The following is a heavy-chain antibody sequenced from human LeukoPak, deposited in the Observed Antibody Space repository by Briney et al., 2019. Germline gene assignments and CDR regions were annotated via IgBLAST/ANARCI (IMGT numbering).Heavy chain of an antibody. CDR2: INPNSGGT. J-gene: IGHJ4*02. Sequence: ASVKVSCKASGYTFTGHYMHWVRQAPGQGLEWMGWINPNSGGTNYAQKFQGRVTMTRDTSISTAYMELSRLRSDDTAVYYCARMEMATAIFDYWGQGTLVTVSS. V-gene: IGHV1-2*02. CDR3: ARMEMATAIFDY. D-gene: IGHD5-24*01. CDR1: GYTFTGHY.